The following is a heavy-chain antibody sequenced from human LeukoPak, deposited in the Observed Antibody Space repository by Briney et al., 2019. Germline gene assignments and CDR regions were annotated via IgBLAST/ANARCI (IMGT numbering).Heavy chain of an antibody. CDR1: GGSISSGDYY. CDR2: IYYSGRT. CDR3: ARVGGYDSSRGGAFDI. Sequence: SQTLSLTCTVSGGSISSGDYYWSWLRQPPGKGLEWIGYIYYSGRTYYNPSLKSRVTMSADTSKNQFSLKLSSVTAADTAGYYCARVGGYDSSRGGAFDIWGQGTMVTVSS. J-gene: IGHJ3*02. D-gene: IGHD3-22*01. V-gene: IGHV4-30-4*01.